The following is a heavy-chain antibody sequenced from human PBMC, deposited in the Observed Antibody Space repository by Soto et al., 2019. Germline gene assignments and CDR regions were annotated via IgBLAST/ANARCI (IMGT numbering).Heavy chain of an antibody. CDR3: ASIAAADHGGFWFDP. D-gene: IGHD6-13*01. Sequence: QVQLVQSGAEVKKPGASVKVSCKASGYTFTSYDINWVRQATGQGLEWMGWMNPNSGNTGYAQKFQGRVTMNRNTTISTAYMELSSPRSEDTAVYYCASIAAADHGGFWFDPWGQGTLVTVSS. J-gene: IGHJ5*02. CDR2: MNPNSGNT. CDR1: GYTFTSYD. V-gene: IGHV1-8*01.